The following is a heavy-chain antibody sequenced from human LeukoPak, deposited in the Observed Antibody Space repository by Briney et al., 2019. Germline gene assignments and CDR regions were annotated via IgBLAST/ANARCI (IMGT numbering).Heavy chain of an antibody. Sequence: GGSLRLSCAASGFTFSRNNMNWVRQAPGKGLEWVSSISSSSRYIYYADSVKGRFTISRDNSKNTLYLQMHSLRVEDTAVYFCARDPGAFPYFFDNWGQGTLVTVSS. CDR1: GFTFSRNN. D-gene: IGHD4/OR15-4a*01. V-gene: IGHV3-21*04. J-gene: IGHJ4*02. CDR3: ARDPGAFPYFFDN. CDR2: ISSSSRYI.